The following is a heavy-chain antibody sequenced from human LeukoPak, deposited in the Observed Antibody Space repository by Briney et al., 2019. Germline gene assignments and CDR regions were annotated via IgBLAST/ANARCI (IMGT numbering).Heavy chain of an antibody. V-gene: IGHV4-59*01. D-gene: IGHD2-2*01. Sequence: SQTLSLTCTVSGGSISSYYWSWVPQPPGTGLEWMGDIYYSGSTNYNPSLKSRVTISVDTSKNQFSLKLSSVTAADTAVYDCARDSCSSTSCRNWFDPWGQGTLVTVSS. CDR2: IYYSGST. J-gene: IGHJ5*02. CDR3: ARDSCSSTSCRNWFDP. CDR1: GGSISSYY.